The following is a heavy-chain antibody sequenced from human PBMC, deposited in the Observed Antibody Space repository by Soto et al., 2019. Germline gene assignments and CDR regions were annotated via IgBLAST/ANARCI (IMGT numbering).Heavy chain of an antibody. V-gene: IGHV3-49*03. J-gene: IGHJ3*02. CDR3: TSRRGPGEVDAFDI. D-gene: IGHD3-10*01. CDR1: GFTFGDYS. CDR2: TKSKSFGGTT. Sequence: GGSLRLSCTTSGFTFGDYSMGWFRQAPGKGLEWVGFTKSKSFGGTTEYAGSVKGRFAISRDDSKTIAYLQMNTLKTEDTAVYYCTSRRGPGEVDAFDIWGQGTMVTVSS.